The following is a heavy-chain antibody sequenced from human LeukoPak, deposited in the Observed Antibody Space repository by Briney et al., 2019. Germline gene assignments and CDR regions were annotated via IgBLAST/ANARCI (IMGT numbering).Heavy chain of an antibody. V-gene: IGHV3-33*01. Sequence: GGSLRLSCAASGFTLSSYGMHWVRQTPGKGLEWVAVIWYDGSNKYYADSVKGRFTISRDNSKNTLYLQMNSLRAEDTAVYYCARDSHYYGSGSPPRFDYWGQGTLVTVSS. J-gene: IGHJ4*02. CDR2: IWYDGSNK. CDR3: ARDSHYYGSGSPPRFDY. CDR1: GFTLSSYG. D-gene: IGHD3-10*01.